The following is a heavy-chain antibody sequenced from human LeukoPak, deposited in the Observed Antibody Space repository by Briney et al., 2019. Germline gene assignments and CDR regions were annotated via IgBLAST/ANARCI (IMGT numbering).Heavy chain of an antibody. CDR3: AKDLSAFVGYYDSPNGDY. V-gene: IGHV3-23*01. Sequence: GGSLRLSCAASGFTFSSYAMSWVRQAPGKGLEWVSAISGSGGSTYYADSVRGRFTISRDNSKNTLYLQMNSLRAEDTAVYYCAKDLSAFVGYYDSPNGDYWGQGTLVTVSS. CDR1: GFTFSSYA. CDR2: ISGSGGST. D-gene: IGHD3-3*01. J-gene: IGHJ4*02.